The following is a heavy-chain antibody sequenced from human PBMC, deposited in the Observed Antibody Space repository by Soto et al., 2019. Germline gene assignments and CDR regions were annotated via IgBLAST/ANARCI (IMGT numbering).Heavy chain of an antibody. V-gene: IGHV3-30-3*01. D-gene: IGHD3-3*01. CDR2: ISNDGTNK. J-gene: IGHJ6*02. Sequence: VPLEESGGGVVQPGRSLRLSCVGTGFTFSSYAMHWVRQAPGKGLEWVAVISNDGTNKYYADSVEGRITISRDNSKNTLYLQMHSLRSEDTAVYYCARGTTLAIFDYGMDVWGQGATVTVSS. CDR1: GFTFSSYA. CDR3: ARGTTLAIFDYGMDV.